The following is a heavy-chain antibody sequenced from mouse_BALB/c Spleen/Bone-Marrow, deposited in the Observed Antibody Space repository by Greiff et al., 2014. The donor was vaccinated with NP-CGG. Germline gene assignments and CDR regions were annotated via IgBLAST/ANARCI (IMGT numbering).Heavy chain of an antibody. CDR2: IWAGGST. Sequence: VQLQQSGPGLVAPSQSLSITCTVSGFSFTSYGVHWVRQPPGKGLEWLGVIWAGGSTNYNSALMYRLSISKDNSKSQVFLKIISPQTDDAAMYYCARGYLWYCDVWGAGTTVTVSS. CDR3: ARGYLWYCDV. J-gene: IGHJ1*01. CDR1: GFSFTSYG. V-gene: IGHV2-9*02.